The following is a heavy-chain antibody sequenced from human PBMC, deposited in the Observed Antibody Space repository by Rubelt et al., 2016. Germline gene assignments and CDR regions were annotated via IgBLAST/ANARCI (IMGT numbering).Heavy chain of an antibody. J-gene: IGHJ6*02. CDR1: GFTFSTYS. D-gene: IGHD3-22*01. CDR2: IGVTSRRI. Sequence: EVQLVESGGGLVQPGGSLRLSCAASGFTFSTYSMNWVRQAPGKGLEWVSYIGVTSRRIYYADSVSGRFTISRDNAKNSLYLQVNSVRAEDTAVYYCAREDYYDSSGYYYYGMGVWGQGTTVTVSS. CDR3: AREDYYDSSGYYYYGMGV. V-gene: IGHV3-48*04.